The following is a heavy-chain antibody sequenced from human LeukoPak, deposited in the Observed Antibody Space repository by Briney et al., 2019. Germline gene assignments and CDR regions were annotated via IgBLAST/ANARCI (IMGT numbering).Heavy chain of an antibody. CDR3: ARDTYYYNSSAFYHYYYGMDV. J-gene: IGHJ6*02. CDR2: ISYDGSNE. D-gene: IGHD3-22*01. V-gene: IGHV3-30*03. Sequence: GGSLRLSCAASGFTFSSYSMNWVRQAPGKGLEWVAVISYDGSNEHYADSVKGRFTISRDNAKNTLYLQMNSLSAEDTAVYYCARDTYYYNSSAFYHYYYGMDVWGQGATVTVSS. CDR1: GFTFSSYS.